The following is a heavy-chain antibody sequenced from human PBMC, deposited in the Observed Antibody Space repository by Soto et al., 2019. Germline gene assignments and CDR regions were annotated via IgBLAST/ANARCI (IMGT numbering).Heavy chain of an antibody. CDR3: TTDSADIVVVPATFGMDV. D-gene: IGHD2-2*01. Sequence: PGGSLRLSCAASGITFSNARMTWVRQAPGKGLEWFGRIKSITDGGTTDYAAPVKGRFTISRDDSKDTLYLQMNNLKTEDTAVNHCTTDSADIVVVPATFGMDVWGQGT. CDR2: IKSITDGGTT. CDR1: GITFSNAR. J-gene: IGHJ6*02. V-gene: IGHV3-15*01.